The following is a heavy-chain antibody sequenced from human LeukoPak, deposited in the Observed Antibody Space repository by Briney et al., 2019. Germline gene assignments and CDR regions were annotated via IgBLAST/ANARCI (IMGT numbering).Heavy chain of an antibody. CDR1: GDSVSSNSAA. D-gene: IGHD3-16*02. Sequence: SQTLSLTCAISGDSVSSNSAAWNWIRQSPSRGLEWLGRTYYRSKWYSDYAASVKSRITINPDTSKNQFSLQLNSVTPEDTAVYYCARVGDMITFGGVIVEGYFDYWGQGTLVTVSS. V-gene: IGHV6-1*01. CDR3: ARVGDMITFGGVIVEGYFDY. CDR2: TYYRSKWYS. J-gene: IGHJ4*02.